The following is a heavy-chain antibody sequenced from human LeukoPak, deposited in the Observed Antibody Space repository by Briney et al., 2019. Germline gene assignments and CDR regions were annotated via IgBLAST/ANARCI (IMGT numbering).Heavy chain of an antibody. CDR2: ISGSGGST. CDR3: AKDLSWGLREYFDY. Sequence: GGSLRLSCAASGFTFSSYTMTWVRQAPGKGLEWVSAISGSGGSTYYADSVKGRFTISRDNSKNTLYLQMNSLRAEDTAVYYCAKDLSWGLREYFDYWGQGTLVTVSS. J-gene: IGHJ4*02. V-gene: IGHV3-23*01. D-gene: IGHD1-26*01. CDR1: GFTFSSYT.